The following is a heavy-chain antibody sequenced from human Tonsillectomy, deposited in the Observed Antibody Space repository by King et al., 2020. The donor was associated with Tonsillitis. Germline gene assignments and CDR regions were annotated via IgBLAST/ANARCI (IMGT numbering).Heavy chain of an antibody. CDR2: IYWDNDK. CDR3: AHRPAGSGSYFMSSHPNFDY. J-gene: IGHJ4*02. CDR1: GFSLSTSGVG. D-gene: IGHD3-10*01. V-gene: IGHV2-5*02. Sequence: TLKESGPTLVKPTQTLTLTCTFSGFSLSTSGVGVGWIRQPPGKALEWLALIYWDNDKRYSPSLKSRLTITKDTSKNQVVLAMTDMNPVDTATYYCAHRPAGSGSYFMSSHPNFDYWGQGTLVTVSS.